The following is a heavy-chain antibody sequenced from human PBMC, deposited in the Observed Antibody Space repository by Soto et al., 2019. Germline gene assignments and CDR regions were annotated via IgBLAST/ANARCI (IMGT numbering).Heavy chain of an antibody. Sequence: ASVKVSCKTSGYDFTRYFIHWVRQAPGQGLEWMVKVNSTGGSPTFGQKFQGRVTVTTDTSTSTVYMELSSMRSDDTAVYYCSRDLSSYWG. D-gene: IGHD3-16*02. CDR1: GYDFTRYF. CDR3: SRDLSSY. V-gene: IGHV1-46*03. CDR2: VNSTGGSP. J-gene: IGHJ4*01.